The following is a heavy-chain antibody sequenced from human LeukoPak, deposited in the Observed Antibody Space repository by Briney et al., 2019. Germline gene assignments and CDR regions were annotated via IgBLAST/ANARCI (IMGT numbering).Heavy chain of an antibody. CDR2: LSGSGGDT. Sequence: GGSLRLSCTASGFTFGDYAMSWVRQAPGKGLEWVSGLSGSGGDTDYADSVKGRFTISRDNSRNTLYLQMNSLRSEDTAVYYCAKDAMATVTYFDYWGQGSLVTVSS. D-gene: IGHD4-17*01. CDR3: AKDAMATVTYFDY. J-gene: IGHJ4*02. V-gene: IGHV3-23*01. CDR1: GFTFGDYA.